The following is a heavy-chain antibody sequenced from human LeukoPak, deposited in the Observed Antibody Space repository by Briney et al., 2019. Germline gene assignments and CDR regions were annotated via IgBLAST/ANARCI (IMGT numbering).Heavy chain of an antibody. V-gene: IGHV3-53*01. D-gene: IGHD3-9*01. J-gene: IGHJ6*03. CDR2: IYSGGST. Sequence: GGSLRLSCAASGFNVSSNYMSWVRQAPGKGLEWVSVIYSGGSTNYADSVKGRFTISRDNSKNTLYLQMNSPRAEDTAVYYCARDRGGYDILPPQNYMDVWGKGTTVTVSS. CDR1: GFNVSSNY. CDR3: ARDRGGYDILPPQNYMDV.